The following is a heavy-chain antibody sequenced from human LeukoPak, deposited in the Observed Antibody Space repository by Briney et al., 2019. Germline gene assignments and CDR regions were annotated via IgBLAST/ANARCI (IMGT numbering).Heavy chain of an antibody. D-gene: IGHD2-8*01. Sequence: ASGKVSCKASGDTFTSYGISWVRQAPGRGLEGMGWISAYNGKTNYAQKLQGRVTMTTDTSTSTAYMELRSLRSDDPAVYYCARASPVDNMLVDSEGFDYWGQGTLVTVSS. CDR2: ISAYNGKT. V-gene: IGHV1-18*01. CDR1: GDTFTSYG. J-gene: IGHJ4*02. CDR3: ARASPVDNMLVDSEGFDY.